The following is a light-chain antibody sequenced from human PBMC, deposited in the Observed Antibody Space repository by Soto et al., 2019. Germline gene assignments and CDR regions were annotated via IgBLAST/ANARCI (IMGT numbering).Light chain of an antibody. CDR1: QIISHW. V-gene: IGKV1-5*03. CDR3: QQDSIYPRT. CDR2: KAS. Sequence: IQMTQSPSTLSASVGDRVTITCRATQIISHWLAWYQQKPGKAPKLLISKASTVENGVPSRFSGGISGTEFTLTITGLQPDDFATYYCQQDSIYPRTFGQATKLEI. J-gene: IGKJ2*01.